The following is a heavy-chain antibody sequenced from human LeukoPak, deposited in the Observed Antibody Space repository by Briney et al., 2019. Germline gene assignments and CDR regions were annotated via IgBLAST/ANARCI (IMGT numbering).Heavy chain of an antibody. CDR1: GGSISSSSYY. J-gene: IGHJ4*02. D-gene: IGHD1-26*01. V-gene: IGHV4-39*01. CDR3: ARLGWELLQGYHY. CDR2: IYYSGST. Sequence: SETLSLTCTVSGGSISSSSYYWGWIRQPPGKGLEWIGSIYYSGSTYYNPSLKSRVTISVDTSKNQFSLKLSSVPAADTAVYYCARLGWELLQGYHYWGQGTLVTVSS.